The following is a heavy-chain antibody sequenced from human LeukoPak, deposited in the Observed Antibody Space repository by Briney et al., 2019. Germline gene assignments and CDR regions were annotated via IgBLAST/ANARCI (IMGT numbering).Heavy chain of an antibody. J-gene: IGHJ4*02. Sequence: GGSLRLSCAASGSTFDDYAMHWVRQAPGKGLEWVSGISWNSGSIGYADSVKGRFTISRDNAKNSLYLQMNSLRAEDTALYYCAKGAATSSYFDYWGQGTLVTVSS. D-gene: IGHD6-13*01. CDR3: AKGAATSSYFDY. CDR1: GSTFDDYA. V-gene: IGHV3-9*01. CDR2: ISWNSGSI.